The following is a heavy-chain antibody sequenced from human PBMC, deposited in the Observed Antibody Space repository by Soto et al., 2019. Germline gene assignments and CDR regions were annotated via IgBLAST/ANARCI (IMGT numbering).Heavy chain of an antibody. CDR2: ISAHDGNT. V-gene: IGHV1-18*04. CDR3: ARDPATAYSSSSFDY. J-gene: IGHJ4*02. D-gene: IGHD6-6*01. CDR1: GYTFTTYG. Sequence: QIQLVQSGAEVKKPGASVKVSCKASGYTFTTYGITWLRQAPGQGLEWMGWISAHDGNTNYAQKLQGRVSMTTDPSTNTAYMERRSLRSDDTAVYYCARDPATAYSSSSFDYWGQGTLVTVSS.